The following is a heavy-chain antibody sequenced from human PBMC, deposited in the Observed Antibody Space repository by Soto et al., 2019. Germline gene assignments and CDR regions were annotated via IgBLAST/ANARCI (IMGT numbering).Heavy chain of an antibody. CDR1: GFTFSSYS. V-gene: IGHV3-21*01. Sequence: EVQLVESGGGLVKPGGSLRLSCAASGFTFSSYSMNWVRQAPGKGLEWVSSITSSSSYIYYADSVKGRFTISRDNAKNSLYLKMNRLRAEDTAVYYCARAGVAVAFDPWGQGTLVTVSS. D-gene: IGHD6-19*01. CDR2: ITSSSSYI. CDR3: ARAGVAVAFDP. J-gene: IGHJ5*02.